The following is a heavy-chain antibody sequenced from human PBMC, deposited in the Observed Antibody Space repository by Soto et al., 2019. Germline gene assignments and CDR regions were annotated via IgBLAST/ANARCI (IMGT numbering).Heavy chain of an antibody. CDR3: ARVEAVAGIYNYHGLDV. Sequence: QVQLVQSGAEVKKPGSSVKVSCKVSGGTFSNYAIDWVRLVPGQGLEWMGGIVPIFGTTYYTQKFQGRATIIADDSTTTAYLELSSLRSEDTAIYYCARVEAVAGIYNYHGLDVWGQGTAVTVSS. CDR2: IVPIFGTT. CDR1: GGTFSNYA. D-gene: IGHD6-19*01. J-gene: IGHJ6*02. V-gene: IGHV1-69*12.